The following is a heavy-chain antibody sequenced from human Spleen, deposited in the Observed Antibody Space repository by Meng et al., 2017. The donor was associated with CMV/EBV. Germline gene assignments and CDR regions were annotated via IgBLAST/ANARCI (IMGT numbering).Heavy chain of an antibody. CDR2: IYYSGST. V-gene: IGHV4-59*01. Sequence: SETLSLTCTVSGGSISSYYWRWIRQPPGKGLEWIGYIYYSGSTRYNPSLKSRVTISVDTSKNQFSLKLSSVTAADTAVDYCARDRYLYGDYGWFDPWGQGTLVTVSS. CDR3: ARDRYLYGDYGWFDP. CDR1: GGSISSYY. J-gene: IGHJ5*02. D-gene: IGHD4-17*01.